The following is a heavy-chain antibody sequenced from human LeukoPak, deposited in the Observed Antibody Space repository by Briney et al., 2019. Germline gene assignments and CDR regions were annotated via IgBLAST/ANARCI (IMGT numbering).Heavy chain of an antibody. CDR3: ARGLVLATDDAFDI. V-gene: IGHV4-39*07. J-gene: IGHJ3*02. CDR2: IYYSGST. Sequence: ETLSLTCTVSGGSISSSSYYWGWIRQPPGKGLEWIGSIYYSGSTYYNPSLKSRVTISVDTSKNQFSLKLSSVTAADTALYFCARGLVLATDDAFDIWGQGTLVTVSS. D-gene: IGHD5-12*01. CDR1: GGSISSSSYY.